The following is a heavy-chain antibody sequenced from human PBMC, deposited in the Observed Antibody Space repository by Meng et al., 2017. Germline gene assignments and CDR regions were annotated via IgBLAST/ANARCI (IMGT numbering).Heavy chain of an antibody. J-gene: IGHJ4*02. CDR3: ARNIDY. CDR1: GVTFSRYA. V-gene: IGHV1-69*06. Sequence: QVQLVQAGAAVKKPSFSLKGHCKASGVTFSRYAISWVGQAPGQGLGWMGGIIPIFGTANYAQKFQGRVTINADKSTSTANMELSSLRSEDTAVYYCARNIDYWGQGTLVTVSS. CDR2: IIPIFGTA.